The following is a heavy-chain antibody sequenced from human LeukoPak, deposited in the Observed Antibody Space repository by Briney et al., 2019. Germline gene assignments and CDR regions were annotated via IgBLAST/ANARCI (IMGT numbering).Heavy chain of an antibody. CDR3: ARDGEYCSGGSCYGYYGMDV. D-gene: IGHD2-15*01. V-gene: IGHV1-69*04. J-gene: IGHJ6*02. Sequence: ASVKVSCKASGGTFSSYAISWVRQAPGQGLEWMGRIIPILGIANYAQKFQGRVTITADKSTSTAYMELSSLRSEDTAVYYCARDGEYCSGGSCYGYYGMDVWGQGTTVTVSS. CDR1: GGTFSSYA. CDR2: IIPILGIA.